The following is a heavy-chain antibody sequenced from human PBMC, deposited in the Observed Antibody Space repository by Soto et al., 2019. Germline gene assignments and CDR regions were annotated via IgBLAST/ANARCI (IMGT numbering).Heavy chain of an antibody. J-gene: IGHJ4*02. CDR2: VYYSGST. CDR3: ARQAID. V-gene: IGHV4-59*08. Sequence: SETLSLTCTVSGGSISDYYWSWFRQAPGKGLDWIGYVYYSGSTNYNPSLQSRVTISVDTSKNQFSLKLSSVTAADTAVYYCARQAIDWGQGTLVTVSS. CDR1: GGSISDYY.